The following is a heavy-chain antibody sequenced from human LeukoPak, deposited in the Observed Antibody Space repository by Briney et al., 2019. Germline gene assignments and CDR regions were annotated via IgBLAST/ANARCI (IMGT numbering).Heavy chain of an antibody. CDR3: ATKQWLAPPPDS. V-gene: IGHV3-74*01. Sequence: PGGSLRLSCAASGFTFSKYWMLWVRQAPGKGLESVSRINTDGTVTIYADSVKGRFTVSRDNADNTMFLQMNSVRDEETAVYYCATKQWLAPPPDSWGQGTPVTVSS. D-gene: IGHD6-19*01. CDR2: INTDGTVT. J-gene: IGHJ4*02. CDR1: GFTFSKYW.